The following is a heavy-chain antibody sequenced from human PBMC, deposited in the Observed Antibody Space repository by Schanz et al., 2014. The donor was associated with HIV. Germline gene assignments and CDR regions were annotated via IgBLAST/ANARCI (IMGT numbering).Heavy chain of an antibody. J-gene: IGHJ6*02. CDR3: AKSPIFGDVIFYGMDV. CDR2: IIPIFGTA. V-gene: IGHV1-69*06. D-gene: IGHD3-3*02. Sequence: QVQLIQSGAEVKKPGSSVKVSCKASGGTFSIYAISWVRQAPGQGLEWMGGIIPIFGTANYAQKFQGRVTMTTDTSTSTAYMELRSLTSDDTAVYYCAKSPIFGDVIFYGMDVWGQGTTVIVSS. CDR1: GGTFSIYA.